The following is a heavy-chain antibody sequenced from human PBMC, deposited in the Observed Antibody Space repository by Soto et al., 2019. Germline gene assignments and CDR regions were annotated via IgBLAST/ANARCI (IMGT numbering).Heavy chain of an antibody. V-gene: IGHV1-58*01. Sequence: SVTVSCKASGYTFTSSAVQWVRQARGQRLEWIGWIVVGSGNTNYAQKFQERVTITRDMSTSTAYMELSSLRSEDTAVYYCAAPAAKGGYYYYGMDVWGQGTTVTVSS. J-gene: IGHJ6*02. CDR3: AAPAAKGGYYYYGMDV. CDR1: GYTFTSSA. CDR2: IVVGSGNT. D-gene: IGHD6-13*01.